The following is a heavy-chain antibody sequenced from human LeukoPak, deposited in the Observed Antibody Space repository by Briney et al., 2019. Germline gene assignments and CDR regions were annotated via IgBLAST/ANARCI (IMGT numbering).Heavy chain of an antibody. CDR3: AKDLWFGELLH. D-gene: IGHD3-10*01. J-gene: IGHJ4*02. V-gene: IGHV3-23*01. CDR1: GFTFSSYA. Sequence: GGSLRLSCSASGFTFSSYAMSWVRQAPGKGLEWVSAISGSGGSTYYADSVRGRFTISRDNSKNTLYLQMNSLRAEDTAVYYCAKDLWFGELLHWGQGTLVTVSS. CDR2: ISGSGGST.